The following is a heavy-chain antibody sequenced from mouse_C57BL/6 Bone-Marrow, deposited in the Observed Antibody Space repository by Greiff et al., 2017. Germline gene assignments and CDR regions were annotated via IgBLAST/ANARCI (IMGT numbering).Heavy chain of an antibody. V-gene: IGHV5-9*01. CDR1: GFTFSSYT. D-gene: IGHD1-1*01. CDR2: ISGGGGNT. J-gene: IGHJ1*03. CDR3: SRQVTTVLATKYFDV. Sequence: EVKLVESGGGLVQPGGSLKLSCAASGFTFSSYTMSWVRQTPEKRLQWVAAISGGGGNTYSPDSVKGRFTISRDNDKNILYLQMSSLRSEDTALYYCSRQVTTVLATKYFDVWGTGTTVTVSS.